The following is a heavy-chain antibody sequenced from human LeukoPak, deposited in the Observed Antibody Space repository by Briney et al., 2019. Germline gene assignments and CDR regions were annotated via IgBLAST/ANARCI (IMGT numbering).Heavy chain of an antibody. Sequence: SETLSLTCAVYGGSFSGYYWSWIRQPPGKGLEWIGEINHSGSTNYNPSLKSRVTISVDTSKNQFSLKLSSVTAADTAVHYCARGYCSGGSCSVHFDYWGQGTLVTVSS. CDR2: INHSGST. CDR1: GGSFSGYY. D-gene: IGHD2-15*01. J-gene: IGHJ4*02. CDR3: ARGYCSGGSCSVHFDY. V-gene: IGHV4-34*01.